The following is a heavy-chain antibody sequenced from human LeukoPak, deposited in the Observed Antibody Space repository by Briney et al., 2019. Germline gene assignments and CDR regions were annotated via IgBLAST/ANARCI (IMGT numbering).Heavy chain of an antibody. CDR3: ARGRGFGGGSSGWYNNWFDP. D-gene: IGHD6-19*01. J-gene: IGHJ5*02. CDR1: GGSISSYY. CDR2: IYYSGST. V-gene: IGHV4-59*01. Sequence: SETLSLTCTVSGGSISSYYWSWIRQPPGKGLEWIGYIYYSGSTNYNPSLKSRVTISVDTSKNQFSLKLSSVTAADTAVYYCARGRGFGGGSSGWYNNWFDPWGQGTLVTVSS.